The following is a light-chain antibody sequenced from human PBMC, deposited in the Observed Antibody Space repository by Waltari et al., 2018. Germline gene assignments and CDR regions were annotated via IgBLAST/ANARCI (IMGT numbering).Light chain of an antibody. V-gene: IGKV1-39*01. Sequence: DIQMTQSPSSLSASVGDRVTITCRASQSTGRYLNWYQQKPGKAPKVLIYAASSLQSGVPSRFSGSGSGTDFTLTISSLQPEDFATYYCQQSNSIPATFGQGTRLDIK. J-gene: IGKJ5*01. CDR2: AAS. CDR3: QQSNSIPAT. CDR1: QSTGRY.